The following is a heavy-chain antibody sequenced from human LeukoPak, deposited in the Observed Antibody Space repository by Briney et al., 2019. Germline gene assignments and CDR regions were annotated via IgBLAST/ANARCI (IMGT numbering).Heavy chain of an antibody. V-gene: IGHV3-7*01. D-gene: IGHD3-22*01. CDR1: GFTFSSYW. J-gene: IGHJ4*02. Sequence: GGSLRLSCAASGFTFSSYWMSWVRQAPGKGLEWVANIKQDGSEKYYVDSVKGRFTISRDNAKNSLYLQMNSLRAEDTAVYYCARGTLITMIVEQDYWGQASLVTVSS. CDR3: ARGTLITMIVEQDY. CDR2: IKQDGSEK.